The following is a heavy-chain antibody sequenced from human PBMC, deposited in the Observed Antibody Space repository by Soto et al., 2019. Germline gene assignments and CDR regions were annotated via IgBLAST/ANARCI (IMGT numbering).Heavy chain of an antibody. Sequence: SETLSLTCTVSGGSISSYYWSWIRQPAGKRLEWIGRIYTSGSTNYNPCLKSRVTMSVDTSKNQFSLKLSTVTAADTAVYYCARDRRVAVAGWISWFDPWGQGTLVTVSS. CDR1: GGSISSYY. CDR2: IYTSGST. CDR3: ARDRRVAVAGWISWFDP. D-gene: IGHD6-19*01. V-gene: IGHV4-4*07. J-gene: IGHJ5*02.